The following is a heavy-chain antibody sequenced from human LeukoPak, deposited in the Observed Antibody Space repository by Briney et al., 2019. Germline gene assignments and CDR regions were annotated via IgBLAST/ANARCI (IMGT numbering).Heavy chain of an antibody. V-gene: IGHV3-23*01. D-gene: IGHD6-13*01. Sequence: GGSLRLSCAASGFTFRNYAMRWVRQAPGKGLEWVSAISGSGENSYYADSVKGRFTISRDNFKNTLYLQMNSLRAEDTAVYYCANGAAAGTPTIGDYWGQGTLVTVSS. CDR3: ANGAAAGTPTIGDY. CDR1: GFTFRNYA. J-gene: IGHJ4*02. CDR2: ISGSGENS.